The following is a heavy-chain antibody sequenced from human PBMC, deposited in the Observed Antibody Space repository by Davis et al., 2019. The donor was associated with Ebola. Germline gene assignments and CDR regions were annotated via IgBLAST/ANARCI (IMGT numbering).Heavy chain of an antibody. D-gene: IGHD4-17*01. V-gene: IGHV1-2*02. CDR3: AIEGRSTTVTTAEIDY. J-gene: IGHJ4*02. CDR2: INPNSGAT. Sequence: ASVKVSCKASGYTFTGYYMHWVRQAPGQGLEWMGWINPNSGATNYAQKFQGRVTMTRDTSISTAYMELSRLRSDDTAVYYCAIEGRSTTVTTAEIDYWGKGTLVTVSS. CDR1: GYTFTGYY.